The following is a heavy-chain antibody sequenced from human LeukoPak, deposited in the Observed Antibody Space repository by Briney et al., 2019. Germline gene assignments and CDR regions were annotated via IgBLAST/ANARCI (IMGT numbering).Heavy chain of an antibody. V-gene: IGHV3-21*04. CDR2: ISSSSSYI. CDR3: ARVDHGNDY. J-gene: IGHJ4*02. Sequence: GGSLRLSCAASGFTFSSYSMNWVRQAPGEGLEWVSSISSSSSYIYYADSVKGRFTISRDNSKNTLYLQMNSLRAEDTAVYYCARVDHGNDYWGQGTLVTVSS. CDR1: GFTFSSYS.